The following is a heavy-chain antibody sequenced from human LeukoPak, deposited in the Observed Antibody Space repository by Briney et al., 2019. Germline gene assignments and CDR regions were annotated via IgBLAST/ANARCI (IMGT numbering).Heavy chain of an antibody. CDR3: ARANYYDSSGYSRGAFDI. Sequence: SETLSLTCTVSDYSITSGFYWGWIRQPPGKGLEWIGSIYHSGRTYYNSSLKSRVTISVDTSKKQFSLKLTSVTAADTALYYCARANYYDSSGYSRGAFDIWGPGTMVTVSS. V-gene: IGHV4-38-2*02. CDR2: IYHSGRT. D-gene: IGHD3-22*01. CDR1: DYSITSGFY. J-gene: IGHJ3*02.